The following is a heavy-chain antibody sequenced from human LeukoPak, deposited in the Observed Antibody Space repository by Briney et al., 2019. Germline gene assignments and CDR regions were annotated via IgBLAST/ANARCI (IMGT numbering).Heavy chain of an antibody. CDR1: GYTFTSYD. Sequence: ASVKVSCKASGYTFTSYDINWVRQATGQGLEWMGWMNPNSGNTGYAQKFQGRVTMTRNTSISTAYMELSSLRSEDTAVYYCARIGVSDDSSGYYYSFHYYYYMDVWGKGTTVTVSS. V-gene: IGHV1-8*01. CDR2: MNPNSGNT. D-gene: IGHD3-22*01. CDR3: ARIGVSDDSSGYYYSFHYYYYMDV. J-gene: IGHJ6*03.